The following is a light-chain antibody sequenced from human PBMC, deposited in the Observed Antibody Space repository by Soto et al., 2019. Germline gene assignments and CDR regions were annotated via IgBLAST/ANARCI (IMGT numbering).Light chain of an antibody. CDR2: GAS. V-gene: IGKV3-15*01. CDR3: QQYNNWPPWT. J-gene: IGKJ1*01. Sequence: EIVMTQSPATLSVSPGERATLSCRASQSVSSNLAWYQQKPGQARRLLIYGASTRATGIPVRFSGSGSGTEFTLTITSLQSEDFAVYYCQQYNNWPPWTFGQGTKVEIK. CDR1: QSVSSN.